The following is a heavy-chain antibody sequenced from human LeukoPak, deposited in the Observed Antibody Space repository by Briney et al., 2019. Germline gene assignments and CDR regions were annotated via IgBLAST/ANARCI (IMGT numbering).Heavy chain of an antibody. CDR2: ISGSGTAT. D-gene: IGHD3-16*01. CDR3: ARNQQLGGHSYYYYGMDV. CDR1: GFTFSNYA. Sequence: GGSLRLSCAASGFTFSNYAMSWVRQAPGKGLQWVSVISGSGTATYYADSVKGRFTISRDNSKNTLYLQMNSLRADDTAIYYCARNQQLGGHSYYYYGMDVWGQGTTVTVSS. J-gene: IGHJ6*02. V-gene: IGHV3-23*01.